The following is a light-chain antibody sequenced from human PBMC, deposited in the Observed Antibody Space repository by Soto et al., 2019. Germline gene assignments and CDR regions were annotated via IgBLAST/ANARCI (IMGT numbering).Light chain of an antibody. CDR2: EVS. CDR3: SSYTSISTLYV. CDR1: NSDVGGYNY. V-gene: IGLV2-14*01. Sequence: QSALTQPASVSGSPGQSIPISCTGTNSDVGGYNYVSWYQQHPGKAPELMIYEVSHRPSGVSNRFSGSKSDNTASLTISGLQAEDEADYYCSSYTSISTLYVFGTGTKSPS. J-gene: IGLJ1*01.